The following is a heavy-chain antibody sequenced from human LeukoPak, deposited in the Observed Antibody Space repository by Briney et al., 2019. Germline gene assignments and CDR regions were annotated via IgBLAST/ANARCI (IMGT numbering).Heavy chain of an antibody. CDR2: ISTSSTTT. D-gene: IGHD3-10*01. J-gene: IGHJ4*02. V-gene: IGHV3-48*04. Sequence: GGSLRLSCEASGLIFSSYPMNWVRQAPGKGLEWISYISTSSTTTYYADSVKGRFTISRDNAKKSLYLQMNSLRAEDTAVYYCAKGGDYGSGTYPLWGQGTLVTVSS. CDR1: GLIFSSYP. CDR3: AKGGDYGSGTYPL.